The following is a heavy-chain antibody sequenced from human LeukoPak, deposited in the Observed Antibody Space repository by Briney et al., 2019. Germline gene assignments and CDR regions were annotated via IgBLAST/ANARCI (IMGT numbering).Heavy chain of an antibody. CDR1: GFSFSMYS. J-gene: IGHJ4*02. CDR2: INSDGGST. V-gene: IGHV3-74*01. D-gene: IGHD5/OR15-5a*01. Sequence: PGGSLRLSCVASGFSFSMYSMHWFRQAPGKGLVWVSRINSDGGSTSYADSVKGRFTMSRDNAKNTLYLQMNSLRAEDTAVYYCARDVSYSFDYWSQGTLVTVSS. CDR3: ARDVSYSFDY.